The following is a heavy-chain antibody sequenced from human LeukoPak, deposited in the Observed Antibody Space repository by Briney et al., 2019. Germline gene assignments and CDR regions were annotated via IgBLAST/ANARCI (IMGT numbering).Heavy chain of an antibody. V-gene: IGHV3-15*01. J-gene: IGHJ4*02. D-gene: IGHD1-26*01. CDR2: IKSKTDGGTT. CDR3: TTGIVGAGGY. CDR1: GFTFSSYA. Sequence: GGSLRLSCAASGFTFSSYAVSWVRQAPGKGLEWVGRIKSKTDGGTTDYAAPVKGRFTISRDDSKNTLYLQMNSLKTEDTAVYYCTTGIVGAGGYWGQGTLVTVSS.